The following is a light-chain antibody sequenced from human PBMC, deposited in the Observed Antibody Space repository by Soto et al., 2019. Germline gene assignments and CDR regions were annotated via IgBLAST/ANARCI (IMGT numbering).Light chain of an antibody. V-gene: IGKV3-15*01. Sequence: VVLAQSRATLSVSPGERVILSCRSIQSVSSNLVWYQQKPGQAPRVLIYGASTRATGIPARFSGSGSGTEFTLTISSLQSEDFAVYYCQKYDNWPPTWTFGQGTKVAI. CDR2: GAS. CDR1: QSVSSN. CDR3: QKYDNWPPTWT. J-gene: IGKJ1*01.